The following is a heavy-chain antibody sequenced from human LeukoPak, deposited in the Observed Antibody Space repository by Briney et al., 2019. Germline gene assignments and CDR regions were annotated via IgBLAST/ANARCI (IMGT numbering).Heavy chain of an antibody. Sequence: GGSLRLSCAASGFTFSSYAMRWARQAPGKGLEWVSSISSSGDSTFYADSVKDRFTISRDNSKNTLYLQMSRLRADDTAVYYCAKDRPNYHESNGHYYRRNGESWGPGTLVTVSS. J-gene: IGHJ5*02. D-gene: IGHD3-22*01. CDR2: ISSSGDST. V-gene: IGHV3-23*01. CDR3: AKDRPNYHESNGHYYRRNGES. CDR1: GFTFSSYA.